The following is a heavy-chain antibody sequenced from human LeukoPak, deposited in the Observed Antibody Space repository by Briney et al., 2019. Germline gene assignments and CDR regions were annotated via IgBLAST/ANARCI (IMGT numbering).Heavy chain of an antibody. CDR1: GGSISSSSYY. CDR3: ARDTVTYGAFDI. Sequence: SETLSLTCTVSGGSISSSSYYWGWIRQPPGKGLEWIGSIYYSGNTYYNPSLKSRVTISVDTSKNQFSLNLSSVTAADTAVYYCARDTVTYGAFDIWGQGTMVTVSS. J-gene: IGHJ3*02. CDR2: IYYSGNT. D-gene: IGHD4-17*01. V-gene: IGHV4-39*07.